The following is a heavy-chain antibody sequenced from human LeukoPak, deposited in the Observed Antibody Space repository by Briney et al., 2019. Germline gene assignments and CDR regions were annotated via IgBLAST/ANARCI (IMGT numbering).Heavy chain of an antibody. V-gene: IGHV5-51*01. CDR3: ARRNYDVLTGSSAYYFDC. J-gene: IGHJ4*02. CDR2: IYPGDSDT. Sequence: GESLKISCKGSGYSFTTYWIGWVRQLPGKGLEWMGIIYPGDSDTRYSPSFQGQVTLSADKSISTAYLQWSSLKASDTAIYYCARRNYDVLTGSSAYYFDCWGQGTLVTVSS. D-gene: IGHD3-9*01. CDR1: GYSFTTYW.